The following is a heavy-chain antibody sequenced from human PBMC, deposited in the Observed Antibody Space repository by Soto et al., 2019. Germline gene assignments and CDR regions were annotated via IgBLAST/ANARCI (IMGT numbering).Heavy chain of an antibody. D-gene: IGHD6-19*01. CDR3: GAVALAY. CDR2: IDSSGGNT. V-gene: IGHV3-23*01. J-gene: IGHJ4*02. Sequence: PGGSLRLSCAASGFTFSRYAMFWVRQAPGKGLEWVSTIDSSGGNTYHADSVKGRFTISRDNSKNTLFLQINSLRVDDTAVYYCGAVALAYWGQGALVTVSS. CDR1: GFTFSRYA.